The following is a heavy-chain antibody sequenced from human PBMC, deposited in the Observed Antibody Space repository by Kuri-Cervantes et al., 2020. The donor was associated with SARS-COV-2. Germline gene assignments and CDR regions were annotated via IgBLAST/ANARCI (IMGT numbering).Heavy chain of an antibody. CDR3: AKDKNPYYDFWSGTLPFDY. CDR2: IYSGGST. J-gene: IGHJ4*02. Sequence: GESLKISCAASGFTVSSNYMSWVRQAPGKGLEWVSVIYSGGSTYYADSVKGRFTISRDNSKNTLYLQMNSLRAEDTAVYYCAKDKNPYYDFWSGTLPFDYWGQGTLVTVSS. V-gene: IGHV3-53*01. D-gene: IGHD3-3*01. CDR1: GFTVSSNY.